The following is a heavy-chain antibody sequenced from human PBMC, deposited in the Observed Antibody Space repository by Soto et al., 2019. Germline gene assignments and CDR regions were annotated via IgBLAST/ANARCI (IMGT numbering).Heavy chain of an antibody. CDR1: GGTFSSYA. V-gene: IGHV1-69*12. D-gene: IGHD2-2*01. CDR3: AIARYCISTSCYAFDI. Sequence: QVQLAQSGAELKKPGSSVKVSCKASGGTFSSYAISWVRQAPGQGLEWMGGIIPIFRAPKYSQKFQGRVTITADDSTTTAYMDLSSLRSEDTALYYCAIARYCISTSCYAFDIWGQGTMVTVSS. CDR2: IIPIFRAP. J-gene: IGHJ3*02.